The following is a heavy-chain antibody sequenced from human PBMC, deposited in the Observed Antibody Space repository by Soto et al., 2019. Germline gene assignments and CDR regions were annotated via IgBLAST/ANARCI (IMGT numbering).Heavy chain of an antibody. J-gene: IGHJ5*02. CDR3: ACLFSTMVLFAGWFDL. Sequence: ASVKVSCKASGYTFTSYGISWVRQAPGQGLEWMGWISAYNGNTNYAQKLQGRVTMTTDTSTSTAYMELRSLRSDDTAVYYCACLFSTMVLFAGWFDLWGQGTLVTVSS. D-gene: IGHD3-10*01. CDR2: ISAYNGNT. V-gene: IGHV1-18*01. CDR1: GYTFTSYG.